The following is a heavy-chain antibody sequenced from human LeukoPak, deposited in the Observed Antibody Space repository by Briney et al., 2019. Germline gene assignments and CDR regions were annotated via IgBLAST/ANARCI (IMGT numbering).Heavy chain of an antibody. J-gene: IGHJ3*02. Sequence: PGGSLRLSCAASGFTFSSYSMNWVRQAPGKGLEWVSYISSSSSTIYYADSVKGRLTISRDNAKNSLYLQMNSLRAEDTAVYYCARGLGSGRHAFDIWGQGTMVTVSS. CDR2: ISSSSSTI. CDR1: GFTFSSYS. D-gene: IGHD3-10*01. CDR3: ARGLGSGRHAFDI. V-gene: IGHV3-48*01.